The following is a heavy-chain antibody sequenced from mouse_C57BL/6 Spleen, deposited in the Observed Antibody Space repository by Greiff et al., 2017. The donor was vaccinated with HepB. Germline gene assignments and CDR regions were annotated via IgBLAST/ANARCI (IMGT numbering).Heavy chain of an antibody. Sequence: VQLQQSGPGLVKPSQSLSLTCSVTGYSITSGYYWNWIRQFPGNKLEWMGYISYDGSNNYNPSLKNRITITRDTSTNQFFLKLNSVTTEDTATYYCARGGYDYDYFDYWGQGTTLTVSS. D-gene: IGHD2-4*01. CDR3: ARGGYDYDYFDY. CDR1: GYSITSGYY. J-gene: IGHJ2*01. CDR2: ISYDGSN. V-gene: IGHV3-6*01.